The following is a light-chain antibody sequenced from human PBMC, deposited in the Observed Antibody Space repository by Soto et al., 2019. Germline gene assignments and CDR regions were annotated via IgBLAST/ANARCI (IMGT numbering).Light chain of an antibody. J-gene: IGLJ1*01. Sequence: QSALTQPPSASGSPGQSVTISCTGTSSDVGGYDCVSWYQHRPGTAPKFLIYEVTKRPSGVPDRFSGSKSGNTASLTVSGLQPEDEADYFCSSYAASNTCVFGTGTKLTVL. CDR2: EVT. V-gene: IGLV2-8*01. CDR1: SSDVGGYDC. CDR3: SSYAASNTCV.